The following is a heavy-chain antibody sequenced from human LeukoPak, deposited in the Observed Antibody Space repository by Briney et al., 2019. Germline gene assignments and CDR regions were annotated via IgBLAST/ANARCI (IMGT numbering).Heavy chain of an antibody. J-gene: IGHJ4*02. CDR3: AKGSIAAN. CDR1: GSTFSNYA. Sequence: GGSLRLSCAAAGSTFSNYAMSWVRQAPGKGLEWLSAISRSGGSTYYADSVKGRFTISRDNSKNTLYLQMNSLRAEDTAVYYCAKGSIAANWGQGTLVTVSS. V-gene: IGHV3-23*01. D-gene: IGHD6-6*01. CDR2: ISRSGGST.